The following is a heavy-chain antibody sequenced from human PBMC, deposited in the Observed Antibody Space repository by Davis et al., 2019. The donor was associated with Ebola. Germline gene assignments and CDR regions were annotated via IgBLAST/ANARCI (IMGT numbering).Heavy chain of an antibody. CDR2: IYSGGST. J-gene: IGHJ3*02. CDR1: GFTVSSNY. CDR3: ARDGTEDQLGMPAFDI. Sequence: PGGSLRLSCAASGFTVSSNYMSWVRQAPGKGLEWVSVIYSGGSTYYADSVKGRFTISRDNSKNTLYLQMNSLRAEDTAVYYCARDGTEDQLGMPAFDIWGQGTMVTVSS. V-gene: IGHV3-66*01. D-gene: IGHD7-27*01.